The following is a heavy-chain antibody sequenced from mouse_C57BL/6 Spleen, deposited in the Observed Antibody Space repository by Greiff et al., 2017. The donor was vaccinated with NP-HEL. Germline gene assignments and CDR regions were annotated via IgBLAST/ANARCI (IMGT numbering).Heavy chain of an antibody. J-gene: IGHJ4*01. CDR2: IYPGSGST. Sequence: VQLQQSGAELVKPGASVKMSCKASGYTFTSYWITWVKQRPGQGLEWIGDIYPGSGSTNYNEKFKSKATLTVDTSSSTAYMQLSSLTSEDSAVYYCARISNYYAMDYWGQGTSVTVSS. V-gene: IGHV1-55*01. CDR3: ARISNYYAMDY. D-gene: IGHD2-5*01. CDR1: GYTFTSYW.